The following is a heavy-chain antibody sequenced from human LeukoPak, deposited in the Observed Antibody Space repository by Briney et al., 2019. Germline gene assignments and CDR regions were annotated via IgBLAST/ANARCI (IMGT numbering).Heavy chain of an antibody. CDR2: ISYDGSNQ. CDR3: VKDKYSSSWYPFDY. D-gene: IGHD6-13*01. CDR1: GFTFSSFG. Sequence: GGSLRLSCAASGFTFSSFGMHWVRQAPGKGLEWVAVISYDGSNQYYADSVKGRFTISRDNSKNTLYLQMNSLRAEDTAVYYCVKDKYSSSWYPFDYWGQGTLVTVSS. V-gene: IGHV3-30*18. J-gene: IGHJ4*02.